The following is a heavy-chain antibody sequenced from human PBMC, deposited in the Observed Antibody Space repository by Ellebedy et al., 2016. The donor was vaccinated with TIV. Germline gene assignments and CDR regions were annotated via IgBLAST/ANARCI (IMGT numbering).Heavy chain of an antibody. CDR3: ARGIGWLGYYGMDV. CDR2: INHSGST. D-gene: IGHD3-22*01. V-gene: IGHV4-34*01. J-gene: IGHJ6*02. CDR1: GDSISSYY. Sequence: MPSETLSLTCTVSGDSISSYYWSWIRQPPGKGLEWIGEINHSGSTNYNPSLKSRVTITVDTSKNQFSLKLSSVTAADTAVYYCARGIGWLGYYGMDVWGQGTTVTVSS.